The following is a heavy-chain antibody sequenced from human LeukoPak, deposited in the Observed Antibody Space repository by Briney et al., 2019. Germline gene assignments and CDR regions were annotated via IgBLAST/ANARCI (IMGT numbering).Heavy chain of an antibody. CDR1: GFTFSSYA. CDR3: AKDSLRWSYFYYGMDV. J-gene: IGHJ6*02. CDR2: ISYAGSNK. Sequence: GGSLRLSCGASGFTFSSYALHWVRQAPGKGLEWVAVISYAGSNKYYVDSVKGRFTISRDNSKNTLYLQMNSLRAEDTAVYYCAKDSLRWSYFYYGMDVWGQGTTVTVSS. V-gene: IGHV3-30*04. D-gene: IGHD4-23*01.